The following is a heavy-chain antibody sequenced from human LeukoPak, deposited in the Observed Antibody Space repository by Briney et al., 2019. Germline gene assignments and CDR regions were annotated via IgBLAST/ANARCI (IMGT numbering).Heavy chain of an antibody. J-gene: IGHJ6*04. Sequence: GSLRLSCAASGFTFSSYEMKWVRQAPGKGLGWVSYISSSGSTIYYADSVKGRFTISRDNAKNSLYLQMNSLRAEDTAVYYCAELGITMIGGVWGKGTTVTISS. CDR1: GFTFSSYE. CDR2: ISSSGSTI. D-gene: IGHD3-10*02. V-gene: IGHV3-48*03. CDR3: AELGITMIGGV.